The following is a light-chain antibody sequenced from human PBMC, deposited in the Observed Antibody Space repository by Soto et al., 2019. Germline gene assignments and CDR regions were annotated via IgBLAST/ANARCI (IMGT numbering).Light chain of an antibody. CDR2: DAS. Sequence: EIVLTQSPATLSLSPGERATLSCGASQSVRSNYVAWFQQKPGLAPRLLIYDASSRATGIPDRFRGSGSGTDFTLTISRLEPEDFAVYYCQQYDNFPQTFGQGTRVEIK. J-gene: IGKJ1*01. V-gene: IGKV3D-20*01. CDR3: QQYDNFPQT. CDR1: QSVRSNY.